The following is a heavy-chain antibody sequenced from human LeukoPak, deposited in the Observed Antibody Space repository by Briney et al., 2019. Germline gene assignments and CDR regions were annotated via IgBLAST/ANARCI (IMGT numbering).Heavy chain of an antibody. J-gene: IGHJ4*02. D-gene: IGHD6-19*01. Sequence: ASETLSLTCAVYGGSFSGYYWSWIRQPPGKGLEWIGEINHSGSTNYNPSLKSRVTISVDTSKNQFSLKLSSVTAADTAVYYCARGPGYSSGWSRVFDYWGQGTLVTVSS. CDR1: GGSFSGYY. CDR2: INHSGST. CDR3: ARGPGYSSGWSRVFDY. V-gene: IGHV4-34*01.